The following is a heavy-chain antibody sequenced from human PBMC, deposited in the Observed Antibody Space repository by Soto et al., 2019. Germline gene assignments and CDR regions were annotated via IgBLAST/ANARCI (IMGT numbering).Heavy chain of an antibody. D-gene: IGHD3-22*01. CDR2: IYHSGST. V-gene: IGHV4-4*02. Sequence: QVQLQESGPGLVKPSGTLSLTCAVSGGSISSSNWWSWVRQPPGKGLEWIGEIYHSGSTNYNPSLKRRVTISVDKSKNQFSLKLSSVTAADTAVYYCARDNTMTEEGGWFDPWGQGTLVTVSS. J-gene: IGHJ5*02. CDR3: ARDNTMTEEGGWFDP. CDR1: GGSISSSNW.